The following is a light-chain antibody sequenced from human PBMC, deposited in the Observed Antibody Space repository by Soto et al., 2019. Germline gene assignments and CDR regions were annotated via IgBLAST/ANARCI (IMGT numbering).Light chain of an antibody. J-gene: IGLJ2*01. Sequence: FMLTQPHSVSESPGKTVTISCTRNSGSIAGNFVQWYQQRPGSAPAPVIYEHNQRPSGVPDRFSGSIDTSSNSASLTISGLRTEDEADYCCQSYDLSTVVFGGGTQLTVL. CDR3: QSYDLSTVV. CDR2: EHN. CDR1: SGSIAGNF. V-gene: IGLV6-57*04.